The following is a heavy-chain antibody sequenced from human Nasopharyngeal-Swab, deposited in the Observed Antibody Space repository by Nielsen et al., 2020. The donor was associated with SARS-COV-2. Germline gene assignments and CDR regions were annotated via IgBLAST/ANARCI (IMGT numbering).Heavy chain of an antibody. CDR1: GGSFSGSY. V-gene: IGHV4-34*01. Sequence: SETLSLTCAVYGGSFSGSYWGWIRQPPGKGPEWIAEINHSGSTNYNPSLKSRVTLSVDTSMNQVSLEVSSVTAADTAVYYCARGLSGIVPAPILGLGPYYSYYYMDAWGKGTTVTVSS. CDR2: INHSGST. D-gene: IGHD2-2*01. J-gene: IGHJ6*03. CDR3: ARGLSGIVPAPILGLGPYYSYYYMDA.